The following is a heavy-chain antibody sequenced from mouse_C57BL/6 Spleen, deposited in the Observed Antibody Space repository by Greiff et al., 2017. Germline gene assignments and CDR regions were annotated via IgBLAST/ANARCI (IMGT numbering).Heavy chain of an antibody. CDR3: ARGGRPSYYFDY. CDR2: IYPGSGNT. Sequence: QVQLKQSGAELVRPGASVKLSCKASGYTFTDYYINWVKQRPGQGLEWIARIYPGSGNTYYNEKFKGKATLTAEKSSSTAYMQLSSLTSEDSAVYCCARGGRPSYYFDYWGQGTTLTVSS. J-gene: IGHJ2*01. CDR1: GYTFTDYY. V-gene: IGHV1-76*01.